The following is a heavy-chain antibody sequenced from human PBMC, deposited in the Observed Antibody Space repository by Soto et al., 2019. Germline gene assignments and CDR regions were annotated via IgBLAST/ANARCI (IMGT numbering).Heavy chain of an antibody. CDR2: ISGSGGST. CDR3: AKVLPIDYYDSSGYCRY. CDR1: GFTFSSYA. D-gene: IGHD3-22*01. V-gene: IGHV3-23*01. Sequence: PGGSLRLSCAASGFTFSSYAMSWVRQAPGKGLEWVSAISGSGGSTYYADSVKGRFTISRDNPKNTLYLQMNSLRAEDTAVYYCAKVLPIDYYDSSGYCRYWGQGTLVTVSS. J-gene: IGHJ4*02.